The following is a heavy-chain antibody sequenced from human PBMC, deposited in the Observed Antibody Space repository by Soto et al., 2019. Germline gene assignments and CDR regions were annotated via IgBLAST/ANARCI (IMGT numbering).Heavy chain of an antibody. CDR3: ARAPITMVWGVDY. Sequence: EVQLVESGGGLVQPGGSLRLSCAASGFTFSSYAMHWVRQAPGKGLEYVSAISSNGGSTYYANSVKGRFTISRDNSKNTLYLQMCSLRAEDMAVYYCARAPITMVWGVDYWGQGTLVTVSS. CDR1: GFTFSSYA. V-gene: IGHV3-64*01. D-gene: IGHD3-10*01. CDR2: ISSNGGST. J-gene: IGHJ4*02.